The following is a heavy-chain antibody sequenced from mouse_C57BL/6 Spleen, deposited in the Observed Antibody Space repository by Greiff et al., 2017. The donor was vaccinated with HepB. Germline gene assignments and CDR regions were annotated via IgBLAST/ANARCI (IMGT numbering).Heavy chain of an antibody. D-gene: IGHD1-3*01. Sequence: EVQRVESGGGLVKPGGSLKLSCAASGFTFSSYAMSWVRQTPEKRLEWVATISDGGSYTYYPDNVKGRFTISRDNAKNNLYLQMSHLKSEDTAMYYCARDRGLKAWFAYWGQGTLVTVSA. V-gene: IGHV5-4*01. CDR2: ISDGGSYT. CDR1: GFTFSSYA. J-gene: IGHJ3*01. CDR3: ARDRGLKAWFAY.